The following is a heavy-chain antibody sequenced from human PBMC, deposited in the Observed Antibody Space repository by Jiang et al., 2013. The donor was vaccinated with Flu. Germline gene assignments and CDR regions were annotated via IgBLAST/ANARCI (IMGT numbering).Heavy chain of an antibody. CDR3: SRGRLSSGWFFDY. D-gene: IGHD6-19*01. Sequence: GPGLVKPSRPCPSPVLSLVGPSMITSGLGSATSPGKGLEWIGQIDLSGTTNYNPSLKNRLFMSVDPTKKQFSLKLTSVTAADTAVYYCSRGRLSSGWFFDYWGQGTWSLSPQ. V-gene: IGHV4-34*01. J-gene: IGHJ4*02. CDR2: IDLSGTT. CDR1: VGPSMITS.